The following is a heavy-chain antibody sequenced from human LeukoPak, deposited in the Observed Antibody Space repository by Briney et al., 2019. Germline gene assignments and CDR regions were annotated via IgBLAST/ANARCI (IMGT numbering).Heavy chain of an antibody. CDR2: INTNGGRR. J-gene: IGHJ4*02. CDR1: GYTFTIYY. Sequence: ASVKLCCKGSGYTFTIYYMHWVRQGQGQGLEWMGIINTNGGRRSYAQEDPGRVRMTMATYTSTVYLELRRLRSEAADVYYCSRAGEHHDNHYDSSGYYYWGQGTLVTVSS. CDR3: SRAGEHHDNHYDSSGYYY. V-gene: IGHV1-46*01. D-gene: IGHD3-22*01.